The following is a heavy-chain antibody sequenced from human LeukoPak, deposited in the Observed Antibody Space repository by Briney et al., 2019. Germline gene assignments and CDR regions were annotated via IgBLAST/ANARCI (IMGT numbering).Heavy chain of an antibody. D-gene: IGHD6-19*01. J-gene: IGHJ4*02. Sequence: TGGSLRLSCAASGFTFGTYTMNWVRQAPGKGLEWVSSISSSSSYIAYSDSVKGRFTISRDNAKNSLYLQMNSLRAEDTAVFYCARGQWPDYWGQGTLVTVSS. CDR3: ARGQWPDY. CDR2: ISSSSSYI. CDR1: GFTFGTYT. V-gene: IGHV3-21*01.